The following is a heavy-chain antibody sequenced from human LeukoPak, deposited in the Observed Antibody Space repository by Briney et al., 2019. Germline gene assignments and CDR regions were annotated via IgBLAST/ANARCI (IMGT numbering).Heavy chain of an antibody. CDR3: ARDYGDYLGYYYYYMDV. V-gene: IGHV1-18*01. D-gene: IGHD4-17*01. J-gene: IGHJ6*03. Sequence: ASVKVSCKASGYSFTTYGISWVRQAPGQGLEWMGWISAYNGNTNYAQKLQGRVTMTTDTSTSTAYMELRSLRSDDTAVYYCARDYGDYLGYYYYYMDVWGKGTTVTISS. CDR1: GYSFTTYG. CDR2: ISAYNGNT.